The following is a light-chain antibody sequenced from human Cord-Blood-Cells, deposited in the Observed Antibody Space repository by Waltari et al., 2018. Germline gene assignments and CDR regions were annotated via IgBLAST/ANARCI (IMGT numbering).Light chain of an antibody. CDR3: QQRSNWLT. Sequence: EIVLTQSPATLSLSPGERATLSCRASQSVSSYLAWYQQKPGQAPRLLIYDASNRATGIPARFSCSGSGTDFTLTIRSLEPEDFAVDYCQQRSNWLTCGGVTKVEIK. J-gene: IGKJ4*01. CDR1: QSVSSY. CDR2: DAS. V-gene: IGKV3-11*01.